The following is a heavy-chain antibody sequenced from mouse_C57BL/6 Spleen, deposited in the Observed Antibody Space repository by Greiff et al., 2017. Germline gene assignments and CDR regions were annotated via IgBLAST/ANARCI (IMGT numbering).Heavy chain of an antibody. V-gene: IGHV1-54*01. CDR2: INPGSGGT. J-gene: IGHJ2*01. CDR1: GYAFTNYL. Sequence: VQLQQSGAELVRPGTSVKVSCKASGYAFTNYLIEWVKQRPGQGLEWIGVINPGSGGTNYNEKFKGKATLTADKSSSTAYMQLSSLTSEGSAVYFCARSGSSLDYWGQGTTLTVSS. CDR3: ARSGSSLDY. D-gene: IGHD1-1*01.